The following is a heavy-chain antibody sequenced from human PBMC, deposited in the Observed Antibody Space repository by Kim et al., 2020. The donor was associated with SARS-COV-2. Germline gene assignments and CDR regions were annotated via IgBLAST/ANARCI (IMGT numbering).Heavy chain of an antibody. V-gene: IGHV3-66*01. CDR1: GFTVSSNY. D-gene: IGHD4-17*01. Sequence: GGSLRLSCAASGFTVSSNYMSWVRQAPGKGLEWVSVIYSGGSTYYADSVKGRFTISRDNSKNTLYLQMNSLRAEDTAVYYCARRRANGDYGGLDPWGQGTLVTVSS. CDR3: ARRRANGDYGGLDP. CDR2: IYSGGST. J-gene: IGHJ5*02.